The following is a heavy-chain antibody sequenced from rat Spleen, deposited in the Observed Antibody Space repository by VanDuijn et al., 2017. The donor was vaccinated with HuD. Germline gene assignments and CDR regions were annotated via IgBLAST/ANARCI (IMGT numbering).Heavy chain of an antibody. J-gene: IGHJ2*01. D-gene: IGHD5-1*01. Sequence: EVRLVESGGGLVQPGRSLKLSCAASGFNFNDYWMGWVRQAPKKGLEWVATISYDGSSTYYRDYVKGRFTISSDNAKRTLYLQMNSLGSEDTATYYCTTQWELYHWGQGVMVTVSS. V-gene: IGHV5-7*01. CDR2: ISYDGSST. CDR1: GFNFNDYW. CDR3: TTQWELYH.